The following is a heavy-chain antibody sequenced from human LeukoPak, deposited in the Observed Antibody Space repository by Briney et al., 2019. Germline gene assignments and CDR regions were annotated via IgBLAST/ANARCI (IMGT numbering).Heavy chain of an antibody. J-gene: IGHJ6*03. CDR2: ISSSGSTI. Sequence: GGSLRLSCAASGFTFSSYEMNWVRQAPGKGLEWVSYISSSGSTIYYADSVKGRFTISRDNAKNSLYLQMNSLRAEDTAVYYCARDGYPPYYYYYMDVWGKGTTVTISS. D-gene: IGHD2-2*03. CDR1: GFTFSSYE. V-gene: IGHV3-48*03. CDR3: ARDGYPPYYYYYMDV.